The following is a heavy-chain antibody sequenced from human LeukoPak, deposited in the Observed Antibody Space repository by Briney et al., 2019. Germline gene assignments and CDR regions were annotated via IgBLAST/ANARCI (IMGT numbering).Heavy chain of an antibody. J-gene: IGHJ4*02. Sequence: PSETLSLTCTVSGGSISSNNYWGWIRQPPGKGLKWIGSIYYSGSTYYNPSLKSRVTISVDTSKNQFSLKLNSVTAADTAVYYCARSARYDSSGYQSGPSGYWGQGTLVTVSS. CDR1: GGSISSNNY. CDR3: ARSARYDSSGYQSGPSGY. V-gene: IGHV4-39*01. CDR2: IYYSGST. D-gene: IGHD3-22*01.